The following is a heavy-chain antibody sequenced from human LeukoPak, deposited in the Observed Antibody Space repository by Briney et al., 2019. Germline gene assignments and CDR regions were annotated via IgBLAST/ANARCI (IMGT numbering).Heavy chain of an antibody. CDR1: GYTLTELS. Sequence: ASVKVSCKVSGYTLTELSMHWVRQAPGKGLEWMGGFDPEDGETIYAQKFQGRVTMTEDTSTSTAYMELRSLRSDDTAVYYCARDRYYYDSSGYRMFDPWGQGTLVTVSS. D-gene: IGHD3-22*01. CDR3: ARDRYYYDSSGYRMFDP. J-gene: IGHJ5*02. CDR2: FDPEDGET. V-gene: IGHV1-24*01.